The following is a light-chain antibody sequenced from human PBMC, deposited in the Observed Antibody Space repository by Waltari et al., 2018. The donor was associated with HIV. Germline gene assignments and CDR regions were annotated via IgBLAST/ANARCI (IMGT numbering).Light chain of an antibody. CDR1: NIESKS. Sequence: YELTQPPSVSVAPGQTAMITCGGNNIESKSVQWYQQKPGQAPVLVIYFDLDRPSGIPERFSVSVSGNTATLTISRVDAGDEADYYCQVWDRSSDQVIFGGGTKLTVL. J-gene: IGLJ2*01. CDR3: QVWDRSSDQVI. CDR2: FDL. V-gene: IGLV3-21*04.